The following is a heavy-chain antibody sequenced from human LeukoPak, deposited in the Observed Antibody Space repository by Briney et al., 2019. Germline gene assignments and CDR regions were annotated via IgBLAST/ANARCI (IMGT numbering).Heavy chain of an antibody. CDR3: ARELHSSSWGSVY. D-gene: IGHD6-13*01. CDR1: GYTFTGYY. Sequence: ASVKVSCKASGYTFTGYYMHWVRQAPGQGREGMGWISPNSGGTNYAQKFQRRVTMTRDTSISTAYMELSRLRSDDTAVYYCARELHSSSWGSVYWGQGTLVTVSS. V-gene: IGHV1-2*02. CDR2: ISPNSGGT. J-gene: IGHJ4*02.